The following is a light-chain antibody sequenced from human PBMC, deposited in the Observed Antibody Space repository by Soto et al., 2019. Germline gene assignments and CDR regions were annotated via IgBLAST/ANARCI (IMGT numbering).Light chain of an antibody. CDR1: SSDVGSYNL. CDR2: EVS. J-gene: IGLJ2*01. V-gene: IGLV2-23*02. Sequence: QSALTQPASVSGSPGQSITISCTGTSSDVGSYNLGSWYQQHPGKAPKLMIYEVSKRPSGVSNRFSGSKSGNAASLTISGLQAEDEADYYCCSYAGSSTYVVFGGGTKVTVL. CDR3: CSYAGSSTYVV.